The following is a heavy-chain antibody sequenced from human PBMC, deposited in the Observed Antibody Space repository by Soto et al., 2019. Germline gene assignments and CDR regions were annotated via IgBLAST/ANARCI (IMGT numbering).Heavy chain of an antibody. J-gene: IGHJ4*02. CDR2: INHSGST. Sequence: QVQLQQWGAGLLKPSETLSLTCAVYGGSFSGYYWSWIRQPPGKGLEWIGEINHSGSTNYNQSLKSRVTISVDTSKNQFSLKLSSVTAADTAVYYCARGCVRIFDYWGQGTLVTVSS. D-gene: IGHD2-8*01. V-gene: IGHV4-34*01. CDR1: GGSFSGYY. CDR3: ARGCVRIFDY.